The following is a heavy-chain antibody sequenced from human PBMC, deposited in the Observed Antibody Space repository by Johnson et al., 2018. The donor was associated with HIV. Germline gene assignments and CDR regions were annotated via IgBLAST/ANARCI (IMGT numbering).Heavy chain of an antibody. CDR2: IYSSGTT. J-gene: IGHJ3*02. CDR1: GFTVSSSY. CDR3: ARDSRYNSCGGGSVGALAI. Sequence: EVHLVESGGGLVQPGGSLRLSCVVSGFTVSSSYLTWVRQAPGKGLEWVSLIYSSGTTDYAAPVQGRFTISRDNSKNTLYLQMNSLRSEDTAVYYCARDSRYNSCGGGSVGALAIWGQGTTVTVSS. D-gene: IGHD6-25*01. V-gene: IGHV3-66*02.